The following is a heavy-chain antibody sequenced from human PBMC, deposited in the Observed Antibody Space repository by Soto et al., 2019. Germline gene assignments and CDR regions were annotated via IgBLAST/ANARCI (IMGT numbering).Heavy chain of an antibody. D-gene: IGHD5-12*01. V-gene: IGHV1-69*13. Sequence: SVKVSCEASGGTFSSYAISWVRQAPVQGLEWMGGIIPIFGTANYAQKFQGRVTITADESTSTAYMELSSLRSEDTAVYYCARSRDGYNYGYYYYGMDVWGQGTTVTVSS. J-gene: IGHJ6*02. CDR1: GGTFSSYA. CDR3: ARSRDGYNYGYYYYGMDV. CDR2: IIPIFGTA.